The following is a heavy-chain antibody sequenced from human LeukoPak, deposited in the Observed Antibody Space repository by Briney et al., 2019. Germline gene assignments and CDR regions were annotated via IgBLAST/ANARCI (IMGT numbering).Heavy chain of an antibody. CDR3: ARDHTVGQWPTHFDY. CDR2: IKQDGSEN. J-gene: IGHJ4*02. D-gene: IGHD6-19*01. V-gene: IGHV3-7*01. Sequence: GGSLRLSCEASGFTFSAYWMSWVRQAPGKGLEWVANIKQDGSENNYVDSVKGRFTIFRDNAKNSLYLQMNSLRAEDTAVYYCARDHTVGQWPTHFDYWGQGTLVTVSS. CDR1: GFTFSAYW.